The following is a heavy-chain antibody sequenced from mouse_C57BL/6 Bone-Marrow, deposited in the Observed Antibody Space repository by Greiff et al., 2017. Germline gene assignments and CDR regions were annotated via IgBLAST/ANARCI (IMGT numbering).Heavy chain of an antibody. Sequence: QVQLKQSGPELVKPGASVTISCKASGYAFSSSWMNWVKQRPGKGLEWIGRIYPGDGDTNYNGKFKGKATLTADKSSSTAYMQLSSLTSEDSAVYFCARTTVVGGDYWGQGTTLTVSS. J-gene: IGHJ2*01. CDR3: ARTTVVGGDY. D-gene: IGHD1-1*01. CDR1: GYAFSSSW. CDR2: IYPGDGDT. V-gene: IGHV1-82*01.